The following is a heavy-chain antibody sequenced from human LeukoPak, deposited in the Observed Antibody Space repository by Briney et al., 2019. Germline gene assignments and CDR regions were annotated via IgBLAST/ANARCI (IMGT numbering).Heavy chain of an antibody. CDR1: GFTFSSYS. V-gene: IGHV3-48*01. CDR3: ARRPGISDH. CDR2: ISSSSSII. J-gene: IGHJ4*02. D-gene: IGHD2/OR15-2a*01. Sequence: GGSLRLSCAASGFTFSSYSMNWVRQAPGKGLEWVSYISSSSSIIYYADSVKGRFTISRDNAKNSLYPQMNSLRAEDTAVYYCARRPGISDHWGQGTLVTVSS.